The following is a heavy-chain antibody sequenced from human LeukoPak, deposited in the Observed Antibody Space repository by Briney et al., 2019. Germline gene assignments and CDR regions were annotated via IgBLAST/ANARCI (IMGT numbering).Heavy chain of an antibody. J-gene: IGHJ4*02. CDR3: AREVTGVDY. V-gene: IGHV3-21*01. CDR1: GFTFSSFA. CDR2: ISSSSSHI. Sequence: GGSLRLSCAASGFTFSSFAMNWVRQAPGKGLEWISSISSSSSHIYYVDSVKVRFTISRNNAKPSLFLQMNSLRAEDTAVYYCAREVTGVDYWGQGTLVTVSP. D-gene: IGHD1-14*01.